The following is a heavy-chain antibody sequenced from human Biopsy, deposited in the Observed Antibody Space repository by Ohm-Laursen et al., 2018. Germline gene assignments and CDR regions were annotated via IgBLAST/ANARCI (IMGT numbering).Heavy chain of an antibody. V-gene: IGHV3-74*01. Sequence: SLRLSRAASGFTFSSTWLYWVRHAPGTGLEWVSRFNSDGTDTTYADSVKGRFTISRDNAKNTLYLQMNSLRVEDTAVYYCAKAGRGYIDYWGQGTLVIVSS. D-gene: IGHD5-18*01. CDR2: FNSDGTDT. J-gene: IGHJ4*02. CDR1: GFTFSSTW. CDR3: AKAGRGYIDY.